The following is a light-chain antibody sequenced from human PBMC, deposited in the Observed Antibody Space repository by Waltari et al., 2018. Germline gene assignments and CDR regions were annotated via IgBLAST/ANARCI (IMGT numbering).Light chain of an antibody. CDR3: MQALQFPIT. CDR2: LCS. CDR1: QSLLYSNGYNY. J-gene: IGKJ5*01. V-gene: IGKV2-28*01. Sequence: DIVTTQSPLSLPVTPGEPASISCRSSQSLLYSNGYNYLDWYLQKPGQSPQLLIYLCSNRASGVPDRFSGSGSGTDFTLRISRVEAEDGGVYYCMQALQFPITFGQGTRLQIK.